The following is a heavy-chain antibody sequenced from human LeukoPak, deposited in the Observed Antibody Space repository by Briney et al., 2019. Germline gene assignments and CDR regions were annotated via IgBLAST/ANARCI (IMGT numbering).Heavy chain of an antibody. CDR2: INHSGST. V-gene: IGHV4-34*01. CDR3: ARKPHSTYYYYMDV. D-gene: IGHD5/OR15-5a*01. Sequence: PSETLSLTCTVSGGSISSYYWSWIRQPPGKGLEWIGEINHSGSTNYNPSLKSRVTISVDTSKNQFSLKLSSVTAADTAVYYCARKPHSTYYYYMDVWGKGTTVTISS. CDR1: GGSISSYY. J-gene: IGHJ6*03.